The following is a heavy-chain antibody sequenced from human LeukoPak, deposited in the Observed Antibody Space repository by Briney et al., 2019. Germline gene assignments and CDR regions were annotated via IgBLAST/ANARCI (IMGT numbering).Heavy chain of an antibody. V-gene: IGHV4-4*07. Sequence: PETLSLTCTVSGGSISSYYWSWIRQPAGKGLEWIGRICGSGSTNYNPSLKSRVTMSVDTSKNQFSLKLSSVTAADTAVYYCARVHCSSTSCPYYYYYYMDVWGKGTTVTASS. CDR2: ICGSGST. CDR3: ARVHCSSTSCPYYYYYYMDV. CDR1: GGSISSYY. J-gene: IGHJ6*03. D-gene: IGHD2-2*01.